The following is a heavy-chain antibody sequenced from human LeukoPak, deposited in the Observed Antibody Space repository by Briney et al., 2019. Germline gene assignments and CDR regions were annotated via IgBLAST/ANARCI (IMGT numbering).Heavy chain of an antibody. CDR3: ARHRGGYVDY. Sequence: SETLSLTCTVSGGSISSSYYYWGWIRQPPGKGLEWIGCIYYSRSTYYMPSLKSRVTRSIDTSKNQFSLKLSSGTAADTALYYCARHRGGYVDYWGQGTLVTVSS. D-gene: IGHD2-15*01. J-gene: IGHJ4*02. CDR2: IYYSRST. V-gene: IGHV4-39*01. CDR1: GGSISSSYYY.